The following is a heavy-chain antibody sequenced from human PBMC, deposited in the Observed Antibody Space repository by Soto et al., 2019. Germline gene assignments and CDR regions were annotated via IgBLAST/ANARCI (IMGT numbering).Heavy chain of an antibody. J-gene: IGHJ3*02. V-gene: IGHV3-30*18. D-gene: IGHD2-21*02. CDR1: GFTFSSYG. CDR2: ISYDGSNK. CDR3: AKDLMKVTPYDAFDI. Sequence: GGSLRLSCAASGFTFSSYGMHWVRQAPGKGLEWVAVISYDGSNKYYADSVKGRFTISRDNSKNTLYLQMNSLRAGDTAVYYCAKDLMKVTPYDAFDIWGQGTMVTVSS.